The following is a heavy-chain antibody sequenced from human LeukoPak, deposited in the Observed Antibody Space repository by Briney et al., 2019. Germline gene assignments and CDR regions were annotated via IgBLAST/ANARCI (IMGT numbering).Heavy chain of an antibody. J-gene: IGHJ4*02. CDR2: IRYDGSNK. Sequence: GGSLRLSCAASGFTFSSYGMHWVRQAPGKGLEWVAFIRYDGSNKYYADSVKGGFTISRDNSKNTLYLQMNSLRAEDTAVCYCAKAYYDILTGPDYWGQGTLVTVSS. CDR3: AKAYYDILTGPDY. CDR1: GFTFSSYG. V-gene: IGHV3-30*02. D-gene: IGHD3-9*01.